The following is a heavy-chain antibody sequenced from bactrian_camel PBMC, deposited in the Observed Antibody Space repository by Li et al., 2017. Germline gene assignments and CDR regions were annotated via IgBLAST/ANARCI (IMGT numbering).Heavy chain of an antibody. CDR3: AASRGSNDGAVSVFGCSFKL. D-gene: IGHD3*01. Sequence: QLVESGGGSVQSGGSLRLSCTVSVDNYGHYCMGWFRQAPGKEREAVAGIVRDGGRTTYADAVKGRFTISKDSGKNTLYLEMNNLKPEDTATYYCAASRGSNDGAVSVFGCSFKLWGQGTQVTVS. V-gene: IGHV3S26*01. CDR1: VDNYGHYC. CDR2: IVRDGGRT. J-gene: IGHJ4*01.